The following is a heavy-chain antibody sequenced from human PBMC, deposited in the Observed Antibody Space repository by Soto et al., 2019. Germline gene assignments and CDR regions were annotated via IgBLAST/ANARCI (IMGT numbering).Heavy chain of an antibody. D-gene: IGHD3-3*01. CDR2: ISAYNGNT. Sequence: QVQLVQSGAEVKKPGASVKVSCKASGYTFTSYGISWVRQAPGQGLEWMGWISAYNGNTNYAQKLQGRVTMTTDTSTSTAYMELRSLRSDDTAVYYCARSAPRSGYWPLGYYYGMDVWGQGTTVTVSS. CDR1: GYTFTSYG. J-gene: IGHJ6*02. CDR3: ARSAPRSGYWPLGYYYGMDV. V-gene: IGHV1-18*01.